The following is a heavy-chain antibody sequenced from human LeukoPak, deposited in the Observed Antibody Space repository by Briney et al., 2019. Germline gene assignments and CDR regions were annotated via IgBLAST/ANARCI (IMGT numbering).Heavy chain of an antibody. J-gene: IGHJ4*02. V-gene: IGHV3-11*05. CDR1: GFTFTDSY. CDR3: ARVRGYSSGRPTGYFDY. D-gene: IGHD5-18*01. Sequence: GGSLRLSCAASGFTFTDSYMSWIRQAPGKGLEWVSYITSSSTYTNYADSVKGRFIISRDNAKNSLFLQTGSLRAEDTAVYYCARVRGYSSGRPTGYFDYWGQGTLVTVSS. CDR2: ITSSSTYT.